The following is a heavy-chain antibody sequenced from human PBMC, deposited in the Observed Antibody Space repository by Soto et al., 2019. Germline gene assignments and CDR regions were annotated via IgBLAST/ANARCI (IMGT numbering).Heavy chain of an antibody. Sequence: GGSLRLSCAASGFTFSSYGMHWVRQAPGKGLEWVAVIWYDGSNKYYADSVKGRFTISRDNPKNTLYLQMNSLRAEDTAVYYCARTGLAEVAGTQYGMDVWGQGTTVTVSS. CDR3: ARTGLAEVAGTQYGMDV. D-gene: IGHD6-19*01. CDR1: GFTFSSYG. CDR2: IWYDGSNK. V-gene: IGHV3-33*01. J-gene: IGHJ6*02.